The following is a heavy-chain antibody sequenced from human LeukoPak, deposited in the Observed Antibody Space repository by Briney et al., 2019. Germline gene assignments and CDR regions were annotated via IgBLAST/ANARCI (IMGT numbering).Heavy chain of an antibody. Sequence: SETLSLTCSVSGDSIDSYYWSWIRQPPGKGLDWIGFSHVSGNTRYSPSLRGRAIVSVDTSKNQVSLKLASVTAADSAVYVCARPGRNRWAGDSHDYAFDLWGQGTLVTASS. V-gene: IGHV4-4*09. CDR1: GDSIDSYY. J-gene: IGHJ3*01. D-gene: IGHD3-10*01. CDR3: ARPGRNRWAGDSHDYAFDL. CDR2: SHVSGNT.